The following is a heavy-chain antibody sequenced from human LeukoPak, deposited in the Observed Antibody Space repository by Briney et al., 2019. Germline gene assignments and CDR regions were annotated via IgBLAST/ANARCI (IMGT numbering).Heavy chain of an antibody. CDR1: GGSFSGYY. J-gene: IGHJ3*01. V-gene: IGHV4-34*01. CDR3: AKVYSSSSRDAFDV. D-gene: IGHD6-6*01. CDR2: INHSGST. Sequence: SETLSLTCAVYGGSFSGYYWSWIRQPPGKGLEWIGEINHSGSTKYSASLESRVTMSVETSKNQFTLKLNSVTAADTAVYYCAKVYSSSSRDAFDVWGPGTMVTVSS.